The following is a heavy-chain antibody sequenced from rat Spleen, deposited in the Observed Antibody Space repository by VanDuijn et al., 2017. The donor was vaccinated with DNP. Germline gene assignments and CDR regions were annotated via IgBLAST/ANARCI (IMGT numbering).Heavy chain of an antibody. Sequence: EVQVVESGGGLVQPKGSLKLSCAASGFDFNSYTMSWVRQAPKKGLEWVAAINYDGSSTDYLDSVKGRFTISRNNTISTLYLQMDSLRFEDTATYYCARHGRVTTVATYWYFDFWGPGTMVTVSS. D-gene: IGHD1-3*01. V-gene: IGHV5-7*01. CDR3: ARHGRVTTVATYWYFDF. CDR2: INYDGSST. CDR1: GFDFNSYT. J-gene: IGHJ1*01.